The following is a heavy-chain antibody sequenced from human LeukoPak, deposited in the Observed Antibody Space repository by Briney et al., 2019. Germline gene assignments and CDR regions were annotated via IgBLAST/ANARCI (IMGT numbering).Heavy chain of an antibody. D-gene: IGHD6-13*01. V-gene: IGHV4-4*07. CDR2: IYTSGST. J-gene: IGHJ5*02. CDR1: GGSISSYY. Sequence: PSETLSLTCTVSGGSISSYYWSWIRQPAGKGLEWIGRIYTSGSTNYNPSLKSRVTMSVDTSKNQFPLKLSSVTAADTAVYYCARTLNSTPEENWFDPWGQGTLVTVSS. CDR3: ARTLNSTPEENWFDP.